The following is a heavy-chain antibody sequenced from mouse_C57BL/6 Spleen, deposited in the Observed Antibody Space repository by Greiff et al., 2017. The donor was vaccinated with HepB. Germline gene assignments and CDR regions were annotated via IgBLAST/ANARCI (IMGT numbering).Heavy chain of an antibody. J-gene: IGHJ2*01. CDR3: ARDYGSSLYYFDY. CDR1: GYTFTSYG. D-gene: IGHD1-1*01. Sequence: VKLQESGAELARPGASVKLSCKASGYTFTSYGISWVKQRTGQGLEWIGEIYPRSGNTYYNEKFKGKATLTADKSSSTAYMELRSLTSEDSAVYFCARDYGSSLYYFDYWGQGTTLTVSS. V-gene: IGHV1-81*01. CDR2: IYPRSGNT.